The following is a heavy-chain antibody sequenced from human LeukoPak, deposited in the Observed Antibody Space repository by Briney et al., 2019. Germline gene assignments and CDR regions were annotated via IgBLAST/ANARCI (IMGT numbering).Heavy chain of an antibody. CDR1: GFTFSSYG. J-gene: IGHJ4*02. Sequence: QPGRSLRLSCAASGFTFSSYGMHWVRQAPGKGLEWVAVIWYDGSNKYYADSVKGRFTISRDNSKNTLYLQMNSLRAEDTAVYYCARDLGTYYYDSSGYYYWGQGTLVTVSS. CDR3: ARDLGTYYYDSSGYYY. CDR2: IWYDGSNK. D-gene: IGHD3-22*01. V-gene: IGHV3-33*01.